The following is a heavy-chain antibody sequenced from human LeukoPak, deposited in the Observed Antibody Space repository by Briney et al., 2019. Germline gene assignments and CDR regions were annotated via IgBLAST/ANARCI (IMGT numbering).Heavy chain of an antibody. D-gene: IGHD6-13*01. CDR2: IKQDGSEK. CDR1: GFTSSSYW. CDR3: AREQLVRGAFDI. V-gene: IGHV3-7*01. J-gene: IGHJ3*02. Sequence: PGGSLSLSCAASGFTSSSYWMSCVRHAPGKGLEGVANIKQDGSEKYYVDSVKGRFTISRDNATNSLYLQMNSLRGEDTAVYYCAREQLVRGAFDIWGQGTMVTVSS.